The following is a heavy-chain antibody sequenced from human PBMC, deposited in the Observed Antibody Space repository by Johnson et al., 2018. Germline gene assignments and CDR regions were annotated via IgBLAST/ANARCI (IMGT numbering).Heavy chain of an antibody. CDR1: GLPFSSYS. Sequence: EVQLLESGGGWVQPGWSLRLSCVASGLPFSSYSMNWVRQAPGEGLEWLAYISGSGSVIYYAESVKGRFTISRDNASNSLYLQLNSLRGGDTAVYYCVRDVGPFGGGDCSRNAYWGQGTLVTVSS. CDR3: VRDVGPFGGGDCSRNAY. V-gene: IGHV3-48*04. CDR2: ISGSGSVI. D-gene: IGHD2-21*02. J-gene: IGHJ4*02.